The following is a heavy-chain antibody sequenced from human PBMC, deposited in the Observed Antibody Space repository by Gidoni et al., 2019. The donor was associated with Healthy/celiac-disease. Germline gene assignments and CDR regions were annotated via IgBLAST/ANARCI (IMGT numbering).Heavy chain of an antibody. J-gene: IGHJ5*02. CDR3: ARALDDYGDYSNWFDP. Sequence: EVQLVESGGGLVQPGGSLRLSCAASVFTVSSNYMSWVRQAPGKGLEWVSVIYSGGSTYYADSVKGRFTISRHNSKNTLYLQMNSLRAEDTDVYYCARALDDYGDYSNWFDPWGQGTLVTVSS. D-gene: IGHD4-17*01. V-gene: IGHV3-53*04. CDR2: IYSGGST. CDR1: VFTVSSNY.